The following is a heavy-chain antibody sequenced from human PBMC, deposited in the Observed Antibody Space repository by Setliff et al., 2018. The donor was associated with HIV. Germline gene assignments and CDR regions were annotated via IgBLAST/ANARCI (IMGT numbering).Heavy chain of an antibody. Sequence: ASETLSLTCIVSGGSISRHYWSWIRQFPGKELEWIGYIFPGGNTNYNPSLRSRVTISIDTSKNQFSLRLSSVTAADTAVYFCASSSWYYYYYYYLDAWGKGTTVTVSS. D-gene: IGHD6-13*01. CDR1: GGSISRHY. V-gene: IGHV4-4*09. CDR2: IFPGGNT. J-gene: IGHJ6*03. CDR3: ASSSWYYYYYYYLDA.